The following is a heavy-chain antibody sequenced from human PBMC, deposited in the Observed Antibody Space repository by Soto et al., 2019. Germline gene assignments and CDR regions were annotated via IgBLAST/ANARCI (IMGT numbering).Heavy chain of an antibody. V-gene: IGHV4-31*03. Sequence: SETLSLTCTVSGGSISSGGYYWSWIRQHPGKGLEWIGYIYYSGSTYYNPSLKSRVTISVDTSKNQFSLKLSSVTAADTAVYYCARDLGVAAAGRPQAPHYYGMDVWGQGTTVTVPS. CDR2: IYYSGST. D-gene: IGHD6-13*01. J-gene: IGHJ6*02. CDR3: ARDLGVAAAGRPQAPHYYGMDV. CDR1: GGSISSGGYY.